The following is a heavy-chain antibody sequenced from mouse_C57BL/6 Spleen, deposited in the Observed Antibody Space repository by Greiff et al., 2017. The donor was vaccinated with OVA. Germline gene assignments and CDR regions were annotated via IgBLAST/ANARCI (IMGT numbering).Heavy chain of an antibody. J-gene: IGHJ3*01. CDR1: GFSFNTYA. V-gene: IGHV10-1*01. Sequence: EAGGGLVQPKGSLKLSCAASGFSFNTYAMNWVRQAPGKGLEWVARIRSKSNNYATYYADSVKDRFTISRDDSESMLYLQMNNLKTEDTAMYYCVRPYYDYDEAWFAYWGQGTLVTVSA. CDR3: VRPYYDYDEAWFAY. CDR2: IRSKSNNYAT. D-gene: IGHD2-4*01.